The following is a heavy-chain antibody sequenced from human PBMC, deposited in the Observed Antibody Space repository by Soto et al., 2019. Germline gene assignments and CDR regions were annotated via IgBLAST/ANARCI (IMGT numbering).Heavy chain of an antibody. Sequence: SETLSLTCAVYGGSFSGYYWSWIRQPPGKGLEWIGEINHSGSTNYNPSLKSRVTISVDTSKNQFSLKLSSVTAADTAVYYCARGSRWYQLPRGWFDPWGQGTLVTVSS. CDR2: INHSGST. CDR1: GGSFSGYY. V-gene: IGHV4-34*01. CDR3: ARGSRWYQLPRGWFDP. J-gene: IGHJ5*02. D-gene: IGHD2-2*01.